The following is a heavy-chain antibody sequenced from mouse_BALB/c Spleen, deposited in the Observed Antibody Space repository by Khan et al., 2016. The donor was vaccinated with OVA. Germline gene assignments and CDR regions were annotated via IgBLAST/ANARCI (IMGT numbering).Heavy chain of an antibody. CDR1: GFSLTNYG. D-gene: IGHD2-10*01. Sequence: QVQLKESGPGLVAPSQSLSITCTISGFSLTNYGVHWVRQPPGMGLEWLVVIWSDGSTTYNSALKSRLTISKDNSKSQVFLKMNRLQTDDTAMYFCARQPYYHYNIMDYWGQGTSVTVSS. CDR2: IWSDGST. CDR3: ARQPYYHYNIMDY. V-gene: IGHV2-6-1*01. J-gene: IGHJ4*01.